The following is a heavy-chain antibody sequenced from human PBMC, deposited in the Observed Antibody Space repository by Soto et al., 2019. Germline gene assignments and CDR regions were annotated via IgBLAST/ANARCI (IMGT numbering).Heavy chain of an antibody. CDR1: GGSISSSSYY. J-gene: IGHJ4*02. CDR2: IYYSGST. Sequence: SETLSLTCTVSGGSISSSSYYWGWIRQPPGKGLEWIGSIYYSGSTYYNPSLKSRVTISVDTSKNQFSLKLSSVTAADTAVYYCASTWGNYYDSSGKFDYWGQGTLVTVSS. CDR3: ASTWGNYYDSSGKFDY. D-gene: IGHD3-22*01. V-gene: IGHV4-39*01.